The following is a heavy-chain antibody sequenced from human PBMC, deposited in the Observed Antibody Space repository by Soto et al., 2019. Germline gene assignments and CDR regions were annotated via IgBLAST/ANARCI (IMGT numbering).Heavy chain of an antibody. CDR3: AKTSGDYDFWSGPFHYFDF. CDR2: ISYDGSNQ. Sequence: QVQLVESGGTVVQPGRSLRLSCAASGFKFSEYAMHWVLQAPGKGLEWVAIISYDGSNQYYADSVKGRFTISRDNSKNTVYLQVNSLSADDTAVFYCAKTSGDYDFWSGPFHYFDFWGQGTLVTVSS. CDR1: GFKFSEYA. J-gene: IGHJ4*02. D-gene: IGHD3-3*01. V-gene: IGHV3-30-3*02.